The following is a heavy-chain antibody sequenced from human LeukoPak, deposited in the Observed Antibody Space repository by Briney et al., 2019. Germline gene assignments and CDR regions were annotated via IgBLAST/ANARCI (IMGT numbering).Heavy chain of an antibody. Sequence: GGSLRLSCAASGFTFSNSAMSWVRQAPGKGLAWVSSISGSGGSIYYADSVKGRFTISRDNFKNILYLQMNSLRAEDTAVYYCAKDRDDSSGFYHDYWGQGTLLTVSS. J-gene: IGHJ4*02. CDR2: ISGSGGSI. CDR1: GFTFSNSA. D-gene: IGHD3-22*01. V-gene: IGHV3-23*01. CDR3: AKDRDDSSGFYHDY.